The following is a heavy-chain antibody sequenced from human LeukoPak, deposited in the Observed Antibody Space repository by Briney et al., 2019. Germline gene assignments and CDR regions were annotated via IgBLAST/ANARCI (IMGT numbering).Heavy chain of an antibody. J-gene: IGHJ4*02. Sequence: PSETLSLTCTVSGGSLSSYYWSWIRQPPGKGLEWIGYIYYSGSTNYNPSLKSRVTISVDTSKDQFSLKLSSVTAADTALYYCARTDYYGSGSYYKHWGQGTLVTVSS. V-gene: IGHV4-59*01. CDR3: ARTDYYGSGSYYKH. D-gene: IGHD3-10*01. CDR2: IYYSGST. CDR1: GGSLSSYY.